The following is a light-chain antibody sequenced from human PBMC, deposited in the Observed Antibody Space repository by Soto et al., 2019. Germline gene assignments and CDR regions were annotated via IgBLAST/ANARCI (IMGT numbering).Light chain of an antibody. CDR2: QVT. CDR3: ISYTTSDTWV. J-gene: IGLJ2*01. Sequence: QSVLTQPASVSGSPGQSISISCTGTSSDVGAYNYVSWYQQHPGKAPKLMIYQVTNRPSWVSHRFSGSRSGNTASLTISGLQSEDEADYYCISYTTSDTWVFGGGTKLTVL. CDR1: SSDVGAYNY. V-gene: IGLV2-14*01.